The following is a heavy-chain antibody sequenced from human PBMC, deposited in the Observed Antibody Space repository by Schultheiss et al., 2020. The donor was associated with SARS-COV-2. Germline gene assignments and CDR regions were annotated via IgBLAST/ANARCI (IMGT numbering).Heavy chain of an antibody. CDR2: ISAYNGNT. CDR3: AREGYCSSTSCYTVYNWFDP. D-gene: IGHD2-2*02. J-gene: IGHJ5*02. Sequence: ASVKVSCKASGYTFTSYGISWVRQAPGQGLEWMGWISAYNGNTNYAQKLQGRVTMTTDTSTSTAYMELRSLRSDDTAVHYCAREGYCSSTSCYTVYNWFDPWGQGTLVTVSS. V-gene: IGHV1-18*01. CDR1: GYTFTSYG.